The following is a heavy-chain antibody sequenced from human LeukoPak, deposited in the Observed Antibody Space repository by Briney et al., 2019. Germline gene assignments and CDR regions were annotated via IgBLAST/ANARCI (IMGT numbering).Heavy chain of an antibody. CDR1: GGSISSSSYY. V-gene: IGHV4-39*01. Sequence: SETLSLTCTVSGGSISSSSYYWVWIRQPPRKGLEWIGSIYYSGSTYYNPSLKSRVTISVDTSKNQFSLKLSSVTAADTAVYYCARQGVGATTQHFDYWGQGTLVTVSS. J-gene: IGHJ4*02. CDR2: IYYSGST. D-gene: IGHD1-26*01. CDR3: ARQGVGATTQHFDY.